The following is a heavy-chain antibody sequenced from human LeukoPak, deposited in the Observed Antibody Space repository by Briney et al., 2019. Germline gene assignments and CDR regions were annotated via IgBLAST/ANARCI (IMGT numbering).Heavy chain of an antibody. J-gene: IGHJ4*02. CDR3: TTDPGEYYDILY. CDR2: IKSKTDGGTT. CDR1: GFTFSSYG. Sequence: GGSLRLSCAASGFTFSSYGMNWVRQAPGKGLEWVGRIKSKTDGGTTDYAAPVKGRFTISRDDSKNTLYLQMNSLKTEDTAVYYCTTDPGEYYDILYWGQGTLVTVSS. D-gene: IGHD3-9*01. V-gene: IGHV3-15*01.